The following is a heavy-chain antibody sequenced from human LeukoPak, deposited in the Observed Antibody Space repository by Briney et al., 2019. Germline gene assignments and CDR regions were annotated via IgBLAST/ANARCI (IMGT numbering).Heavy chain of an antibody. CDR1: GGSTSSYY. CDR3: ARDIGH. CDR2: IYYSGST. Sequence: SETLSLTCTVSGGSTSSYYWSWIRQPPGKGLEWIGYIYYSGSTNYNPSLKSRVTISVDTSKNQFSLKLSSVTAADTAVYYCARDIGHWGQGTLVTVSS. J-gene: IGHJ4*02. D-gene: IGHD3-16*02. V-gene: IGHV4-59*01.